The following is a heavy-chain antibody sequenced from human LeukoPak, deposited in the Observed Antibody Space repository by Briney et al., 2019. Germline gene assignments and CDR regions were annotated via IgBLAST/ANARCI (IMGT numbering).Heavy chain of an antibody. D-gene: IGHD5-12*01. J-gene: IGHJ4*02. CDR1: GGSISSFY. CDR3: ARGYSGYAFDY. Sequence: SETLSLTCKVSGGSISSFYWSWIRQPPGKGLEWIGCVYYSGTTNYNPSLKSRVTISGDTSKNQFSLKLSSVTAADTAVYYCARGYSGYAFDYWGQGTLVTVSS. CDR2: VYYSGTT. V-gene: IGHV4-59*01.